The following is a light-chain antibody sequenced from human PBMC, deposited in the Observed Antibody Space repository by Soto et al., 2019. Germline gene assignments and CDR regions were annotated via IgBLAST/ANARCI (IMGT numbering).Light chain of an antibody. J-gene: IGKJ4*01. CDR1: QTISSW. V-gene: IGKV1-5*03. CDR2: KAS. Sequence: DIQMTQSPSTLSGSVGDRVTITCRASQTISSWLAWYQQKPGKAPKLLIYKASTLKSGVPSRFSGSGSGTDFTFTISSLQAEDFATYFCQQTYSIPLTFGGGTKVDIK. CDR3: QQTYSIPLT.